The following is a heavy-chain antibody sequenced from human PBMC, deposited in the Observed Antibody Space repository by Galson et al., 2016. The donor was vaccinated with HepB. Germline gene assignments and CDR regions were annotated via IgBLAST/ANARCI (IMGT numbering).Heavy chain of an antibody. J-gene: IGHJ4*02. D-gene: IGHD3-16*01. Sequence: SLRLSCAASGFTFSSYMIHWVRQAPGKGLEWVAAISYDGTKKDYADSVKGRFTISRDNSRNSVHLQLNSLRREDTAMYYCVRGVTGLDYLDHWGQGTLVTVSS. V-gene: IGHV3-30*03. CDR2: ISYDGTKK. CDR1: GFTFSSYM. CDR3: VRGVTGLDYLDH.